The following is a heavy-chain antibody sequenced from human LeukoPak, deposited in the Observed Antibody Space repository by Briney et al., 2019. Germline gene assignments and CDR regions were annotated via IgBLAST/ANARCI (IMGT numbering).Heavy chain of an antibody. CDR3: AKDEWDIVVVPASILDY. CDR1: GFTVSSNY. D-gene: IGHD2-2*01. V-gene: IGHV3-53*01. J-gene: IGHJ4*02. CDR2: IYSGGST. Sequence: GGSLRLSCAASGFTVSSNYMSWVRQAPGKGLEWVSVIYSGGSTYCADSVKGRFTVSRDNSKNTLYLQMNSLRAEDTAVYYCAKDEWDIVVVPASILDYWGQGTLVTVSS.